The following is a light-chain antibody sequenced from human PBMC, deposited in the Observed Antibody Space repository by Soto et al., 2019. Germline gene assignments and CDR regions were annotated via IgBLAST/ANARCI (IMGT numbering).Light chain of an antibody. J-gene: IGKJ4*01. CDR2: GAS. CDR3: QQYNTWPPLT. CDR1: QSVSNN. V-gene: IGKV3-15*01. Sequence: EVVMTQFPATLSVFPGERATLACRASQSVSNNLAWYQQKPGQAPRLLIYGASTRAAGFPPRFSGSGSGTEFTLTISSLQSEDFAVYYCQQYNTWPPLTFGGGTKVEIK.